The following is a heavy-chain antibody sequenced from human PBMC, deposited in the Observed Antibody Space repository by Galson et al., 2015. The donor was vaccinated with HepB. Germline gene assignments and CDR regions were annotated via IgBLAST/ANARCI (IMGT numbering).Heavy chain of an antibody. V-gene: IGHV4-31*03. CDR1: GGSISSGGYY. Sequence: TLSLTCTVSGGSISSGGYYWSWIRQHPGKGLEWIGYIYYSGSTYYNPSLKSRVTISVDTSKNQFSLKLSSVTAADTAVYYCARGPAVVREWSPGHYYYYGMDVWGRGTTVTVSS. J-gene: IGHJ6*02. D-gene: IGHD3-3*01. CDR3: ARGPAVVREWSPGHYYYYGMDV. CDR2: IYYSGST.